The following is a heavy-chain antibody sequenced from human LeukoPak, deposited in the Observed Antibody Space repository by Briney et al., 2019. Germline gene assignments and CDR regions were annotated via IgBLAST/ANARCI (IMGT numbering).Heavy chain of an antibody. CDR1: GFTFSSYW. D-gene: IGHD4-17*01. J-gene: IGHJ5*02. CDR3: ARDYGDYEMDP. V-gene: IGHV3-74*01. Sequence: PGGSLRLSCAASGFTFSSYWMHWVRQAPGKGLVWVSRINSDGSSTSYADSVKGRFTISRDNAKNTPYLQMNSLRAEDTAVYYCARDYGDYEMDPWGQGTLVTVSS. CDR2: INSDGSST.